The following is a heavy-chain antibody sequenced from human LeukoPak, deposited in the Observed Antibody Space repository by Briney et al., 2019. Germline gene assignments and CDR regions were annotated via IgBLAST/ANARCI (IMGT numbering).Heavy chain of an antibody. CDR3: AADLGYGGNSWAFDI. Sequence: SVKVSCKASGVTFTSSAMKWVRQARGQGLEWIGWIVLGSGDTNYAQKFQGRVTFTRDMSTSTAYMELSSLRSEDTAVYYCAADLGYGGNSWAFDIWGQGTMVTVSS. CDR2: IVLGSGDT. D-gene: IGHD4-23*01. J-gene: IGHJ3*02. CDR1: GVTFTSSA. V-gene: IGHV1-58*02.